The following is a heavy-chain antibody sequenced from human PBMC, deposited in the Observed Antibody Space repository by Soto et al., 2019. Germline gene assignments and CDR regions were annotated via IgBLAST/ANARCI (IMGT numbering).Heavy chain of an antibody. Sequence: SETLSLTCTVSGGSISSGGYYWSWIRQHPGKGLEWIGYIYYSGSTYYNPSLKSRVTISVDTSKNQFSLKLSSVTAADTAVYYCARGTYYYDSSGYFFDYWGQGTLVTVSS. CDR2: IYYSGST. CDR1: GGSISSGGYY. CDR3: ARGTYYYDSSGYFFDY. J-gene: IGHJ4*02. D-gene: IGHD3-22*01. V-gene: IGHV4-31*03.